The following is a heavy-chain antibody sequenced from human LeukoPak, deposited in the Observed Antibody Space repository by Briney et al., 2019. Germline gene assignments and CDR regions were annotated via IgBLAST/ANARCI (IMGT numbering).Heavy chain of an antibody. CDR3: ARAGTTGSVDI. Sequence: GGSLRLSCAASGFTFSIYWMSWVRQAPGKGLEWVANINQGGSEEYYVDSVKGRFTISRDNGKNSLYLQMNSLRAKDTAVYYCARAGTTGSVDIWGQGTMVTVSS. J-gene: IGHJ3*02. V-gene: IGHV3-7*01. CDR1: GFTFSIYW. D-gene: IGHD1-1*01. CDR2: INQGGSEE.